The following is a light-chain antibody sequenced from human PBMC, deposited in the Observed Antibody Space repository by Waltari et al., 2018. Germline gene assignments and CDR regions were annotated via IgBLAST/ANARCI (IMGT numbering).Light chain of an antibody. CDR3: ATWDDSLRGYV. J-gene: IGLJ1*01. V-gene: IGLV1-47*01. Sequence: QSVLTQPPSASGTPGQRVTISCSGTSSNIGRNYVFWFHQLPGTAPKVLIYKDNRRPSGVPDRFSGSKSGTSASLAISGLRSEDEADYYCATWDDSLRGYVFGSGTKVAVL. CDR1: SSNIGRNY. CDR2: KDN.